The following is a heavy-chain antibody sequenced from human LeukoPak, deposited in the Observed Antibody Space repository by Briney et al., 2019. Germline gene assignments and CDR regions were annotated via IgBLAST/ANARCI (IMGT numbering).Heavy chain of an antibody. CDR1: VYTFTVYY. CDR2: INPNSGGT. Sequence: GASVKVSCKASVYTFTVYYMHWVRQAPGQGLEWMGWINPNSGGTNYAQKFQGRVTMTRDTSISTAYMELGRLRSDDTAVYYCAREVDYDYVWGSYRPGYNWFYPWGPGTLVTVSS. D-gene: IGHD3-16*02. V-gene: IGHV1-2*02. CDR3: AREVDYDYVWGSYRPGYNWFYP. J-gene: IGHJ5*02.